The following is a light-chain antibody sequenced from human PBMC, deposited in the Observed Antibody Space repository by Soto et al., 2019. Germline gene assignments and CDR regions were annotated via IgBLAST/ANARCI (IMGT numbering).Light chain of an antibody. Sequence: CSASQSVIRRALAWYQHKPGPAPRLLISGASSRATGIPDRFSGIGSGTDFTLAIRRLEPEESAVYYCQPYGTSPPTFGGGTKVDTK. V-gene: IGKV3-20*01. CDR1: QSVIRRA. CDR2: GAS. J-gene: IGKJ4*01. CDR3: QPYGTSPPT.